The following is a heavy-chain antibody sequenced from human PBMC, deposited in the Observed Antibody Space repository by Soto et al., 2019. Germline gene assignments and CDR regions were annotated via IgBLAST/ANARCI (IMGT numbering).Heavy chain of an antibody. V-gene: IGHV5-51*01. D-gene: IGHD3-10*01. CDR2: IYPGDSDT. Sequence: PGESLKISCQGSGYSFTNSWIAWVRQMPGEGLEWMGIIYPGDSDTRYSPSFQGQVTISADKSINTAYLQWSSLKASDTAMYYCARRRGFGRMYHFYYWGQGTLVPVSS. J-gene: IGHJ4*02. CDR3: ARRRGFGRMYHFYY. CDR1: GYSFTNSW.